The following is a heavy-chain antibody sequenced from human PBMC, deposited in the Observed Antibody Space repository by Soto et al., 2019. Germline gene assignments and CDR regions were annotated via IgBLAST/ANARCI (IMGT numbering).Heavy chain of an antibody. CDR2: INPIFGTA. CDR1: GGTFSSYA. V-gene: IGHV1-69*13. J-gene: IGHJ4*02. Sequence: SVKVSCKASGGTFSSYAISWVRQAPGQGLEWMRGINPIFGTANYAQKFQGRVTITADESTSTAYMELSSLRSEDTAVYYCARVGATKRGYFDYWVQGTLVTVSS. D-gene: IGHD1-26*01. CDR3: ARVGATKRGYFDY.